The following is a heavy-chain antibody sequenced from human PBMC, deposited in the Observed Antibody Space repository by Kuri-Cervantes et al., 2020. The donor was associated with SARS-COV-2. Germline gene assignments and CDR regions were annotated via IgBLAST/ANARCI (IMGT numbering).Heavy chain of an antibody. CDR3: AKDSPGSGSYYLDY. J-gene: IGHJ4*02. Sequence: SQTLSLTCAVYGGSFSGYYWSWIRRPPGKGLEWIGEINHSGSTNYNPYLQSRVTVSVDTSKNQFSLKLSPVTAAATALYYCAKDSPGSGSYYLDYWGQGTLVTVSS. CDR1: GGSFSGYY. V-gene: IGHV4-34*01. CDR2: INHSGST. D-gene: IGHD3-10*01.